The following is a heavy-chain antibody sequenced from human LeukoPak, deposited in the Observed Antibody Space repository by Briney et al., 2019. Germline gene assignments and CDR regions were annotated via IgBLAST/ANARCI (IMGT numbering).Heavy chain of an antibody. V-gene: IGHV7-4-1*02. Sequence: ASVKVPCKASGYIFSNYAMNWVRQAPGQGPEWMAWINTNTGTPTYAQAFTGRFVFSLDISVNTAYLQISSLKAEDTAVYYCARSKDTAMVFDYWGQGTLVTVSS. CDR1: GYIFSNYA. D-gene: IGHD5-18*01. CDR2: INTNTGTP. J-gene: IGHJ4*02. CDR3: ARSKDTAMVFDY.